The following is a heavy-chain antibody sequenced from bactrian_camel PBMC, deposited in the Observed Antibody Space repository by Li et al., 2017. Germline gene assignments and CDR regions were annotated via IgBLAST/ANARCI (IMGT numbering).Heavy chain of an antibody. CDR3: MAVSGY. V-gene: IGHV3S42*01. CDR1: GFTFNDYG. CDR2: DNNGGLDI. D-gene: IGHD7*01. Sequence: DVQLVESGGGLVQPGGSLRLSCAASGFTFNDYGMSWVRQAPGKGLEWVSGDNNGGLDITYADSVKGRFNMSRDNAQNTLYLQMNNLKPADTAVYYCMAVSGYWGQGTQVTVS. J-gene: IGHJ6*01.